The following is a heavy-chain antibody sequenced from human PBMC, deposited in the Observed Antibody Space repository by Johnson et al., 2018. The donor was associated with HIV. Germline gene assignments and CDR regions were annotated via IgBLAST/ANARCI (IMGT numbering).Heavy chain of an antibody. CDR3: AKIKGSSGAFDI. J-gene: IGHJ3*02. V-gene: IGHV3-30*04. D-gene: IGHD6-6*01. CDR1: GFTFSSYA. CDR2: ISYDGSNK. Sequence: QVQLVESGGGVVQPGRSLRLSCAASGFTFSSYAMHWVRQAPGKGLEWVAVISYDGSNKYYADSVKGRFTISRDNSKNTLYLQMNSLRAEDTAVYYCAKIKGSSGAFDIWGQGTMVTVSS.